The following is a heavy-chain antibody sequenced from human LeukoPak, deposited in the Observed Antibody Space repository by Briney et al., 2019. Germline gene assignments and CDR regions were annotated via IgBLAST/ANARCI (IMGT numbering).Heavy chain of an antibody. CDR2: ISSSSYYI. Sequence: GGSLRLSCVASGFTFSSYGMHWVRQAPGKGLEWVSSISSSSYYIYYADSVKGRFTISRDNAKNTLYLQMNSLRAEDTAVYYCARDYNYFDYWGQGALVTVSS. D-gene: IGHD3-10*01. J-gene: IGHJ4*02. CDR1: GFTFSSYG. V-gene: IGHV3-21*01. CDR3: ARDYNYFDY.